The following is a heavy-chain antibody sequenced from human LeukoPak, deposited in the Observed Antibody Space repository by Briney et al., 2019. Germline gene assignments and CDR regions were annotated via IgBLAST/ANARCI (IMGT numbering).Heavy chain of an antibody. CDR1: GYGFTSYW. Sequence: EESLKISCKGSGYGFTSYWIGWVRQMPGKGLEWMGIIYPGDSDTRYSPSFQGRVTISADKSISTAYLQWSSLKASDTAMYYCARQTTYRNSYYFDYWGQGTLVTVSS. CDR2: IYPGDSDT. D-gene: IGHD4-23*01. CDR3: ARQTTYRNSYYFDY. J-gene: IGHJ4*02. V-gene: IGHV5-51*01.